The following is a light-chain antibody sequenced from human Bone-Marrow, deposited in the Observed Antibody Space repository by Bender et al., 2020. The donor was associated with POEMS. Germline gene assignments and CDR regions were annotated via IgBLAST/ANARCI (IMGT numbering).Light chain of an antibody. Sequence: QSALTQPASVSGSPGQSITISCTGTSSDIGSYNLVSWYQQTSGKAPKLMIYDVSKRPSGVSNRFSAYKSGNTASLTISGLQPEDEADYFCCSYAGSDVRVFGGGTKLTVV. V-gene: IGLV2-23*02. CDR3: CSYAGSDVRV. CDR1: SSDIGSYNL. J-gene: IGLJ3*02. CDR2: DVS.